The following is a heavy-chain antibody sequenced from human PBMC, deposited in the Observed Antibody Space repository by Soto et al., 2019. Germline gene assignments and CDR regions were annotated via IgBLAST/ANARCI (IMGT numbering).Heavy chain of an antibody. J-gene: IGHJ4*02. CDR1: GYTFTSYA. CDR3: ARGSGYYYWDDY. V-gene: IGHV1-3*01. Sequence: GASVKLSCKASGYTFTSYARHWVRQAPGQRLEWMGWINAGNGNTKYSQKFQGRVTITRDTSASTAYMELSSLRSEDTAVYYCARGSGYYYWDDYWGQRTLVTVSS. CDR2: INAGNGNT. D-gene: IGHD3-22*01.